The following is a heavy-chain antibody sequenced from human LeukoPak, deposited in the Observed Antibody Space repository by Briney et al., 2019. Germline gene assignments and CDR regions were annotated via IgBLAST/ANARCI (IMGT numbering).Heavy chain of an antibody. V-gene: IGHV4-34*01. CDR1: GGSFSGYY. Sequence: SETLSLTCAVYGGSFSGYYWSWIRQPPGKGLEWIGSIYHSGSTYYNPSLKSRVTISVDTSKNQFSLKLSSVTAADTAVYYCARSIAARGGFDYWGQGTLVTVSS. CDR3: ARSIAARGGFDY. J-gene: IGHJ4*02. D-gene: IGHD6-6*01. CDR2: IYHSGST.